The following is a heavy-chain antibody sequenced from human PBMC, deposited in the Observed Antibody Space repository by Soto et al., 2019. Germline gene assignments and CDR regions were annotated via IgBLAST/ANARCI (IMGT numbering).Heavy chain of an antibody. J-gene: IGHJ4*02. Sequence: GGSLRLSCAASGLTFSNAWMNWVRQAPGKGLEWVGRIKSKIDGGTTDYAAPVKGRFTISRDDSKNTLYLQMNSLKTEDTAVYYCTTDAKPITGWCYWGQGT. D-gene: IGHD6-19*01. CDR2: IKSKIDGGTT. CDR3: TTDAKPITGWCY. V-gene: IGHV3-15*07. CDR1: GLTFSNAW.